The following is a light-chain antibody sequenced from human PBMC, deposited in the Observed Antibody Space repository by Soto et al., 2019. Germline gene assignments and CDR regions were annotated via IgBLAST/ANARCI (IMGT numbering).Light chain of an antibody. Sequence: EIVMTQSPATLSVSPGGSATLSCRASQHVSSNFAWYRQKPGQAPPLLIYRASTRATGIPARFSGSGSGTAFTLTISSRQAEDFAVYYCQQYNNWPYTFGQGTKLEIK. CDR2: RAS. J-gene: IGKJ2*01. V-gene: IGKV3-15*01. CDR3: QQYNNWPYT. CDR1: QHVSSN.